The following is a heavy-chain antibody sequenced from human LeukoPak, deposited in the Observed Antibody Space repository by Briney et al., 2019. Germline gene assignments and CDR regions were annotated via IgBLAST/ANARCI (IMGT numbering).Heavy chain of an antibody. V-gene: IGHV3-23*01. D-gene: IGHD6-13*01. CDR2: ISGSDGSISAVGGSDGST. CDR1: GFTFSSYA. CDR3: AKAPNSQAGAAVGSDY. Sequence: PGGSLRLSCAASGFTFSSYAMSWVRQAPGKGLEWVSVISGSDGSISAVGGSDGSTYYADSVKGRFTISRDNSRNTLFLQMNSLRADDTAVYYCAKAPNSQAGAAVGSDYWGQGTLVTVSS. J-gene: IGHJ4*02.